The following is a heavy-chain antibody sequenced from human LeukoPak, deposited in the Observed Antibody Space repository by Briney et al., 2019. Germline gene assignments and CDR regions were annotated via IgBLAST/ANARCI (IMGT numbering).Heavy chain of an antibody. D-gene: IGHD3-22*01. CDR2: IYYSGST. V-gene: IGHV4-31*03. Sequence: SQTLSLTCTVSGGSISSGGYYWSWIRQHPGKGLEWIGYIYYSGSTYYNPSLKSRVTISVDTSKNQFSLKLSSVTAADTAVYYCARDSYYDSILDYWGQGTLVTVSS. J-gene: IGHJ4*02. CDR1: GGSISSGGYY. CDR3: ARDSYYDSILDY.